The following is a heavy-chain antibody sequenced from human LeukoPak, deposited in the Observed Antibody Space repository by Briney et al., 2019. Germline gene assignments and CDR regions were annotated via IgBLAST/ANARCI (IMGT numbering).Heavy chain of an antibody. Sequence: GGSLRPSCAASGFSFSDHYMDWVRLAPGKGLEWVGRIKNKANSYGTDYAASVKGRFTLSRDDSKDSLYLQMNSLRSEDTALYYCTRVRLGAATRYFDYWGQGTLVTVFS. V-gene: IGHV3-72*01. J-gene: IGHJ4*02. CDR2: IKNKANSYGT. D-gene: IGHD1-26*01. CDR3: TRVRLGAATRYFDY. CDR1: GFSFSDHY.